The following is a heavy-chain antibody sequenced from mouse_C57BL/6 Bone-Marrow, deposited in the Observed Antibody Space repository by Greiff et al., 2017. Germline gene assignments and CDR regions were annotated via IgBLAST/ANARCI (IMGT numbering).Heavy chain of an antibody. V-gene: IGHV14-4*01. Sequence: VQLQQSGAELVRPGASVKLSCTASGFNIKDDYMHWVKQRPEQGLEWIGWIDPENGDTEYASKFQGKATITADTSSNTAYLQLSSLTSEDTAVYYCTTEGYYGSSYQYWYFDVWGTGTTVTVSS. CDR1: GFNIKDDY. J-gene: IGHJ1*03. D-gene: IGHD1-1*01. CDR3: TTEGYYGSSYQYWYFDV. CDR2: IDPENGDT.